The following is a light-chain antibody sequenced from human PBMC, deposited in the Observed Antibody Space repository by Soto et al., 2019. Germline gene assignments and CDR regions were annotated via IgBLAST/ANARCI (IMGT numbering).Light chain of an antibody. Sequence: QSALTQPRSVSGSPGQSVTISCTGTSSDVGGYNYVSWYQQHPGKAPKLMIYVVIKRPSGVPDRFSGSKSGNTASLTISGLQAEDEADYYCCSYAGSYYVFGTGTKVTVL. J-gene: IGLJ1*01. CDR3: CSYAGSYYV. CDR2: VVI. V-gene: IGLV2-11*01. CDR1: SSDVGGYNY.